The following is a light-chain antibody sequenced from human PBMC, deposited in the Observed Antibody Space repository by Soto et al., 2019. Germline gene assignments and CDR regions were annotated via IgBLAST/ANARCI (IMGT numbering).Light chain of an antibody. Sequence: LTQPRSVSGSPGQSVTISCTGTSSDVGAYNYVSWYQQHPGKAPKFMIYDVSKRPSGVPDRFSGSKSGNTASLTISGLQAEDEADYYCCSYAGTYSYVFGTGTKV. CDR2: DVS. J-gene: IGLJ1*01. CDR3: CSYAGTYSYV. CDR1: SSDVGAYNY. V-gene: IGLV2-11*01.